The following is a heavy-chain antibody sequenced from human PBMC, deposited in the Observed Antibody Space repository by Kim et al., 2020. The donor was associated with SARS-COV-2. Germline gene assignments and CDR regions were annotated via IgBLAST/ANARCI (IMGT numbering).Heavy chain of an antibody. CDR3: ARGYAMDV. J-gene: IGHJ6*02. V-gene: IGHV1-8*01. Sequence: GKTGDARKFQGRLTMTRNTPTSTAYMELSSLRSDDTAVYYCARGYAMDVWGQGTTVTVSS. CDR2: GKT.